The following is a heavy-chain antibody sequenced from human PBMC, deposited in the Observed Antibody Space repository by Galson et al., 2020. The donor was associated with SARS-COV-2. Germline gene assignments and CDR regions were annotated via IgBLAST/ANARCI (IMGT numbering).Heavy chain of an antibody. CDR2: IRSKAYGGTT. V-gene: IGHV3-49*03. CDR3: TRDRTVLWFGELLYGADAFDI. Sequence: GGSLRLSCTASGFTFGDYAMSWFRQAPGKGLEWVGFIRSKAYGGTTEYAASVKGRFTISRDDSKSIAYLQMNSLKTEDTAVYYCTRDRTVLWFGELLYGADAFDIWGQGTMVTVSS. D-gene: IGHD3-10*01. J-gene: IGHJ3*02. CDR1: GFTFGDYA.